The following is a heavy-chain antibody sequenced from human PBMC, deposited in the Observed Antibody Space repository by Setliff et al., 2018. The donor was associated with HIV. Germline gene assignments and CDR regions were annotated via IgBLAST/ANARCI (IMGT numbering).Heavy chain of an antibody. CDR3: TRHGPAPSGTYWDYFDY. Sequence: PGGSLRLSCTTSGFPIGDYPLSWVRQAPGKGLEWVGFIRSKLYGGTPVYAASVKDRFTISRDDSKSIAYLQMDSLKTEDTAVYYCTRHGPAPSGTYWDYFDYWGQGTLVTVSS. CDR1: GFPIGDYP. D-gene: IGHD1-26*01. CDR2: IRSKLYGGTP. J-gene: IGHJ4*02. V-gene: IGHV3-49*04.